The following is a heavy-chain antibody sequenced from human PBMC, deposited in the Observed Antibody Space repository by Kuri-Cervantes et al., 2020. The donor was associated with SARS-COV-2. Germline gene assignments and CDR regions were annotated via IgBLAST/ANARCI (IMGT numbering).Heavy chain of an antibody. CDR2: MNPNSGNT. J-gene: IGHJ3*02. V-gene: IGHV1-8*03. Sequence: ASVKVSCKASGYTFTSYDINWVRQATGQGLEWMGWMNPNSGNTGYAQKFQGRVTITRNTSISTAHMGLSSLRSEDTAVYYCAREGYCSSTSCSQGGPYAFDIWGQGTMVTVSS. CDR1: GYTFTSYD. D-gene: IGHD2-2*01. CDR3: AREGYCSSTSCSQGGPYAFDI.